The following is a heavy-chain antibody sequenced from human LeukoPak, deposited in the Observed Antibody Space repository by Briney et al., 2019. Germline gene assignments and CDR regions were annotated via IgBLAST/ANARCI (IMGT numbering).Heavy chain of an antibody. CDR2: IIPIFGTA. Sequence: GASGKVSCKASGYTFTSYAMHWVRQAPGQGLEWMGGIIPIFGTANYAQKFQGRVTITADKSTSTAYMELSSLRSEDTAVCYCARAPRNYGSGSYYGAFDIWGQGTMVTVSS. J-gene: IGHJ3*02. CDR3: ARAPRNYGSGSYYGAFDI. V-gene: IGHV1-69*06. D-gene: IGHD3-10*01. CDR1: GYTFTSYA.